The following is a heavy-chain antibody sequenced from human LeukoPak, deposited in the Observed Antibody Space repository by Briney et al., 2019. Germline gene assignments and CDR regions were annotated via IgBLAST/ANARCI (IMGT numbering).Heavy chain of an antibody. V-gene: IGHV1-18*01. J-gene: IGHJ6*03. CDR1: GYTFTSYG. Sequence: ASVKVSCKASGYTFTSYGISWVRQAPGQGLEWMGWISAYNGNTNYAQKLQGRVTMNTDTSTSTAYMELRSLRSDDTAVYYCARAILDHYGDYYYYYYMDVWGKGTTVTISS. CDR3: ARAILDHYGDYYYYYYMDV. D-gene: IGHD4-17*01. CDR2: ISAYNGNT.